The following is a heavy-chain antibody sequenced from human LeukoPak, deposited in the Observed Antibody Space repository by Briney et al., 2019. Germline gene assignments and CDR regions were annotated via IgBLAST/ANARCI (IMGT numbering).Heavy chain of an antibody. Sequence: SETLSLTCAVYGGSFSGYYWSWIRQPPGKGLEWIGEINHSGSTNYNPSLKSRVTISVDTSKNQFSLKLSSVTAADTAVYYCARDSRYDFWSGNYYYYYGMDVWGQGTTVTVSS. CDR3: ARDSRYDFWSGNYYYYYGMDV. D-gene: IGHD3-3*01. CDR1: GGSFSGYY. CDR2: INHSGST. V-gene: IGHV4-34*01. J-gene: IGHJ6*02.